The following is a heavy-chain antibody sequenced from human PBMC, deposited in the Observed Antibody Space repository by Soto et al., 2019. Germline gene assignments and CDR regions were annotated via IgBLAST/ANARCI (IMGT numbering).Heavy chain of an antibody. CDR3: ARVWSYYESSGPRRYFDY. D-gene: IGHD3-22*01. V-gene: IGHV4-4*02. CDR2: INHSGSS. CDR1: GGSITRTNW. Sequence: SETLSLTCAVPGGSITRTNWWSWVRQPPGKGLEWIGEINHSGSSNYNPSLKSRVTISVDKSKNQFSLNLSSVTAADTAVYFCARVWSYYESSGPRRYFDYWGPGTLVTVSS. J-gene: IGHJ4*02.